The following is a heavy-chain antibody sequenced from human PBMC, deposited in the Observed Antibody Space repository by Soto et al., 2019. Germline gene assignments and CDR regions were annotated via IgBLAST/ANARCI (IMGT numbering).Heavy chain of an antibody. CDR2: INAGNGNT. CDR3: ARLPISRFYSGGSGYSWHNWFDP. Sequence: GASVKVSCKASGYTFTSYAMHWVRQAPGQRLEWMGWINAGNGNTKYSQKFQGRVTITRDTSASTAYMELSSLRSEDTAVYYGARLPISRFYSGGSGYSWHNWFDPWGQGTLV. V-gene: IGHV1-3*01. CDR1: GYTFTSYA. D-gene: IGHD2-15*01. J-gene: IGHJ5*02.